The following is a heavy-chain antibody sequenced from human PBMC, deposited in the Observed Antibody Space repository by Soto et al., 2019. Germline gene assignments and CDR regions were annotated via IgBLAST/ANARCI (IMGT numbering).Heavy chain of an antibody. CDR2: FDPEDGET. D-gene: IGHD6-6*01. V-gene: IGHV1-24*01. CDR3: ARGLSRSSSSFYFAY. CDR1: GYTLTELS. J-gene: IGHJ4*02. Sequence: ASVKVSCKVSGYTLTELSMHWVRQAPGKGLEWMGGFDPEDGETIYAQKFKGRVTMTKDTSTNTAYMELSSLRSDDTAVYYCARGLSRSSSSFYFAYWGQGTLVTVSS.